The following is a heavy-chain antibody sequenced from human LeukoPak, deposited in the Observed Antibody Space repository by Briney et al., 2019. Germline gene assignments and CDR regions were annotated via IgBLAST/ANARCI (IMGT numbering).Heavy chain of an antibody. D-gene: IGHD1-26*01. J-gene: IGHJ4*02. CDR1: GFTFSSYA. CDR2: ISYDGSIK. V-gene: IGHV3-30-3*01. Sequence: GRSLRLSCAASGFTFSSYAMHWVRQAPGKGLGWVAVISYDGSIKYYADSVKGRFTISRDNSKNTLYLQMNSLRAEDTAVYYCAKAPTPIYSGSYFSFDYWGQGTLVTVSS. CDR3: AKAPTPIYSGSYFSFDY.